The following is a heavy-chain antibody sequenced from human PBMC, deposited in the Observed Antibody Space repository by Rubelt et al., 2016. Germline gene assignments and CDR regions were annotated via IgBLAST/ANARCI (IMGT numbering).Heavy chain of an antibody. D-gene: IGHD3-10*01. J-gene: IGHJ4*02. CDR3: ARDSFGVMVRGSTRGPDY. Sequence: SISSSSSYIYYADSVKGRFTISRDNAKNSLYLQMNSLRAEDTAVYYCARDSFGVMVRGSTRGPDYWGQGTLVTVSS. V-gene: IGHV3-21*01. CDR2: ISSSSSYI.